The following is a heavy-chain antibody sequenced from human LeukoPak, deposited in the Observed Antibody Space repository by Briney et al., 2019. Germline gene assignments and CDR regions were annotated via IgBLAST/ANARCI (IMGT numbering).Heavy chain of an antibody. CDR1: GDSISTNHW. CDR3: ARGTDYGDYYFDY. V-gene: IGHV4-4*02. Sequence: SETLSLTCAVSGDSISTNHWWSWVRQPPGKGLEWIGEVYHSGSTNYNPSLKSRVTISVDKSKNQFSLKLSSVTAADTAVYYCARGTDYGDYYFDYWGQGTLVTVSS. J-gene: IGHJ4*02. CDR2: VYHSGST. D-gene: IGHD4-17*01.